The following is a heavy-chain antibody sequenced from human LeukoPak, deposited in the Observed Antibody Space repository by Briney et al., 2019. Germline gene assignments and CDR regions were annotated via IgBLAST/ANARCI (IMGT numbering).Heavy chain of an antibody. CDR1: GYTFTSYG. Sequence: GASVKVSCKASGYTFTSYGISWVRQAPGQGLEWMGWISAYNGNTNYAQKLQGRVTMTTDTSTSTAYMELRSLRSDDTAVYYCARVRNYDFWSGLSVYVYYYYYMDVWGKGTTVTVSS. V-gene: IGHV1-18*01. CDR3: ARVRNYDFWSGLSVYVYYYYYMDV. J-gene: IGHJ6*03. CDR2: ISAYNGNT. D-gene: IGHD3-3*01.